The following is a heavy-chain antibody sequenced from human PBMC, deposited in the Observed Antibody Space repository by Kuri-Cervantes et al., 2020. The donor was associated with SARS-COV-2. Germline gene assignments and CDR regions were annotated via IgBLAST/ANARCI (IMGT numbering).Heavy chain of an antibody. Sequence: SETLSLTCTVSGGSISSHYWSWIRQPPGKGLEWIGEINHSGSTNYNPSLKSRVTISVDTSKNQFSLKLSSVTAADTAVYYCARGRGVTTFYYYYYMDVWGKGTTVTVSS. CDR3: ARGRGVTTFYYYYYMDV. CDR2: INHSGST. J-gene: IGHJ6*03. V-gene: IGHV4-34*01. CDR1: GGSISSHY. D-gene: IGHD4-17*01.